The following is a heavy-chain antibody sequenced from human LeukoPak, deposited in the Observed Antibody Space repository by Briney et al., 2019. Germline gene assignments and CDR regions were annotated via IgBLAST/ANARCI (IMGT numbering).Heavy chain of an antibody. CDR2: INPSGGGT. CDR3: ARGYLAAGDY. D-gene: IGHD6-13*01. Sequence: ASVKVSCKASGYTFTANYMHWVRQAPGQGLEWMGIINPSGGGTTYAQKFEGRVTMTRDTSTGTVYMELSSLGSEDTAVYYCARGYLAAGDYWGQGTLVTVSS. V-gene: IGHV1-46*01. CDR1: GYTFTANY. J-gene: IGHJ4*02.